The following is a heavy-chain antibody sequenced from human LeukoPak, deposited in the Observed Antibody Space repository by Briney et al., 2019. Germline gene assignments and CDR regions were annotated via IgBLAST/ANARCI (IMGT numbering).Heavy chain of an antibody. CDR3: AQLVRVGYGDRD. J-gene: IGHJ4*02. Sequence: GASVKVSCKASGYTFTSYYMHWVRQAPGQGLEWMGRIIPIFGTANYAQKFQGRVTITTDESTSTAYMEPSSLRSEDTAVYYCAQLVRVGYGDRDWGQGTLVTVSS. V-gene: IGHV1-69*05. CDR1: GYTFTSYY. CDR2: IIPIFGTA. D-gene: IGHD4-17*01.